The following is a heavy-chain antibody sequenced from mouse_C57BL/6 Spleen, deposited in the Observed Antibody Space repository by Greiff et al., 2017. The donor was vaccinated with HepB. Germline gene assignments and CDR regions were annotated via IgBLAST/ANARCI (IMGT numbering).Heavy chain of an antibody. D-gene: IGHD1-1*01. CDR2: IYPRDGST. J-gene: IGHJ4*01. V-gene: IGHV1-85*01. CDR1: GYTFTSYD. Sequence: QVHVKQSGPELVKPGASVKLSCKASGYTFTSYDINWVKQRPGQGLEWIGWIYPRDGSTKYNEKFKGKATLTVDTSSSTAYMELHSLTSEDSAVYFCARYEYYGSEAMDYWGQGTSVTVSS. CDR3: ARYEYYGSEAMDY.